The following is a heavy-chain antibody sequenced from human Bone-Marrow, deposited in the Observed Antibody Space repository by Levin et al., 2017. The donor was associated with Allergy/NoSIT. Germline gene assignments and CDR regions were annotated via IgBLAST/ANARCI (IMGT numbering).Heavy chain of an antibody. Sequence: GESLKISCKASGSTFTGYYMHWVRQAPGQGLEWMGWINPNSGGTNYAQKFQGRVTMTRDTSISTAYMELSRLRSDDTAVYYCARAPGAFDIWGQGTMVTVSS. CDR2: INPNSGGT. CDR1: GSTFTGYY. V-gene: IGHV1-2*02. CDR3: ARAPGAFDI. J-gene: IGHJ3*02.